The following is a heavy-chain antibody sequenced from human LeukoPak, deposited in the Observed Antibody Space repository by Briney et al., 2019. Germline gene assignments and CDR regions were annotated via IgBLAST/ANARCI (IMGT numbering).Heavy chain of an antibody. D-gene: IGHD3-3*01. V-gene: IGHV3-23*01. CDR3: ATKGITIFGVVIDKLDY. CDR2: ISGSGGST. Sequence: GGSLRLSCAASGFTFSSYVMSWVRQAPGKGLEWVSAISGSGGSTYYADSVKGRFTISRDNSKNTLYLQMNSLRAEDTAVYYCATKGITIFGVVIDKLDYWGQGTLVTVSS. J-gene: IGHJ4*02. CDR1: GFTFSSYV.